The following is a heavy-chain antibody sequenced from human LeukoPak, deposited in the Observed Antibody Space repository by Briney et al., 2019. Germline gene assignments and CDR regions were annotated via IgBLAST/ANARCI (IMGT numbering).Heavy chain of an antibody. D-gene: IGHD3-22*01. CDR2: ISLDGSQK. Sequence: GGSLRLSCAASGFTFSNYGMHWVRQAPGKGREWVALISLDGSQKYYADSVKGRFTISRDNSKSTVYLQMNSLRVEDAAVYYCSKDMTADSSGYVDYWGQGTLVTVSS. J-gene: IGHJ4*02. CDR1: GFTFSNYG. V-gene: IGHV3-30*02. CDR3: SKDMTADSSGYVDY.